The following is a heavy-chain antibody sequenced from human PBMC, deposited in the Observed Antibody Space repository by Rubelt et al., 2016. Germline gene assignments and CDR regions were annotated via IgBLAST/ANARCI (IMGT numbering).Heavy chain of an antibody. Sequence: RLSCAASGFTFSSYAMSWVRQAPGKGLEWGSAISGSGGSTSYADSVKGRLTISRYNSKNTLYLQMNRLRAEATAVYYCSKVPIRTVTSTFDYWGQGPLVTVSS. J-gene: IGHJ4*02. CDR3: SKVPIRTVTSTFDY. CDR2: ISGSGGST. V-gene: IGHV3-23*01. D-gene: IGHD4-17*01. CDR1: GFTFSSYA.